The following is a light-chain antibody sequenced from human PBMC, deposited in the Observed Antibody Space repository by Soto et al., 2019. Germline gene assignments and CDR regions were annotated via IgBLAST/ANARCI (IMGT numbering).Light chain of an antibody. J-gene: IGLJ2*01. CDR3: ETWDDSLSGMV. V-gene: IGLV1-47*01. CDR1: SSNIGTNY. CDR2: RNI. Sequence: QSVLTQPPSASGTPGQRVTISCSGSSSNIGTNYVYWYQQLPGTAPKLLIYRNIQRPSGVPDRFSGSKSGTSASLAISGLRSEDEADYYCETWDDSLSGMVFGGGTKVTVL.